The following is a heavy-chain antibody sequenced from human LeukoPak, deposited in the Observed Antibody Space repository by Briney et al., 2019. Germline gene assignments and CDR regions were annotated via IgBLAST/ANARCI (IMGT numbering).Heavy chain of an antibody. J-gene: IGHJ4*02. CDR3: ARDLFYGDYAAFDY. Sequence: RTGGSLRLSCAASGFTFSSYWMSWVRQAPGKGLEWVANIKQDGSEKYYVDSVKGRFTISRDNAKNSLYLQMNSLRAEDTAVYYCARDLFYGDYAAFDYWGQGTLVTVSS. V-gene: IGHV3-7*01. D-gene: IGHD4-17*01. CDR1: GFTFSSYW. CDR2: IKQDGSEK.